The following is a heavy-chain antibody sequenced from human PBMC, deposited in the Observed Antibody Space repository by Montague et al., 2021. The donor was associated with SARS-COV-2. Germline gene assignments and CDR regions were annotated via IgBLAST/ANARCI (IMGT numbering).Heavy chain of an antibody. CDR1: GGSISSSSYY. Sequence: SETLSLTCTVSGGSISSSSYYWGWIRQPPGKGLEWIGSIYYRGSTYYKPSLESRVTISVDTSKNQFSLKLSSVTAADTAVYYCARVGRQQLVRLSGMDVWGQGTTVTVSS. J-gene: IGHJ6*02. CDR2: IYYRGST. CDR3: ARVGRQQLVRLSGMDV. D-gene: IGHD6-13*01. V-gene: IGHV4-39*07.